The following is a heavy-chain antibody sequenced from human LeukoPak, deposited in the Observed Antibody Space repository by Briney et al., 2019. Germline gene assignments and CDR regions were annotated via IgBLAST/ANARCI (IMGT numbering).Heavy chain of an antibody. J-gene: IGHJ4*01. Sequence: GGSLRLSCAASGFTFRSYAMHWVRQAPGKGLEWVAVISYDGSNKYYADSVKGRFTISRDNSKNTLYLQMNSLRAEDTAVYYCAREYSSSWYFDYSGHGTLVTVSS. D-gene: IGHD6-13*01. CDR2: ISYDGSNK. CDR1: GFTFRSYA. CDR3: AREYSSSWYFDY. V-gene: IGHV3-30-3*01.